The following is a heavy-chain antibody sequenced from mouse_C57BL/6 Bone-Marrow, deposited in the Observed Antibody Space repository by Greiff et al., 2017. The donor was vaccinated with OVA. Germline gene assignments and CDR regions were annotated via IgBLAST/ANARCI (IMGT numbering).Heavy chain of an antibody. V-gene: IGHV1-5*01. J-gene: IGHJ4*01. CDR3: TRWLLTAYAMDY. CDR1: GYTFTSYW. CDR2: IYPGNSDT. D-gene: IGHD4-1*01. Sequence: VQLQQSGTVLARPGASVKMSCKTSGYTFTSYWMHWVKQRPGQGLEWIGAIYPGNSDTSYNQKFKGKAKLTAVTSASTAYMELSSLTNEDSAVYYCTRWLLTAYAMDYWGQGTSVTVSS.